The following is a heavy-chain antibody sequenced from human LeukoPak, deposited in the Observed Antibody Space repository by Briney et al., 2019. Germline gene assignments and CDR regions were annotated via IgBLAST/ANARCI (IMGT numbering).Heavy chain of an antibody. CDR1: GGTFSSYA. CDR3: ARVGNRIRFLEWFSNWFDP. CDR2: IIPLFGIA. J-gene: IGHJ5*02. V-gene: IGHV1-69*13. Sequence: ASVKVSCKASGGTFSSYAISWVRQAPGQGLEWMGGIIPLFGIANYTQKFQGRVTITADESTSTAYMELSSLRSEDTAVYYCARVGNRIRFLEWFSNWFDPWGQGTLVTVSS. D-gene: IGHD3-3*01.